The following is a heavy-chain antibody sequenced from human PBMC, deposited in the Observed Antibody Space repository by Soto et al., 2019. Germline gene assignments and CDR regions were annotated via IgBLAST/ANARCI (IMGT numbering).Heavy chain of an antibody. CDR1: GYTFTSYG. J-gene: IGHJ6*02. Sequence: ASVKVSCKASGYTFTSYGISWVRQAPGQGLEWMGWISAYNGNTNYAQKLQGRVTITTDTSTSTAYMELRSLRSDDTAVYYCARDRVVVVPAAYYYYGMDFWGQGTTVTVSS. CDR2: ISAYNGNT. D-gene: IGHD2-2*01. CDR3: ARDRVVVVPAAYYYYGMDF. V-gene: IGHV1-18*01.